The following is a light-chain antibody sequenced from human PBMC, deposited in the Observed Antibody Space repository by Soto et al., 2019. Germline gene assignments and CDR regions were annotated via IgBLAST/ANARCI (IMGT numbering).Light chain of an antibody. CDR1: QSVSSNY. V-gene: IGKV3-20*01. CDR2: GAS. CDR3: QQYAASPRT. J-gene: IGKJ1*01. Sequence: EIVLTQSPGTLSLSPRERATLSCRASQSVSSNYIAWYQHKPGQAPRLLIYGASSRAPGIPDRFSGSGSGTDFTLTISRLEPEDFAVYYCQQYAASPRTFGQGTQVEVK.